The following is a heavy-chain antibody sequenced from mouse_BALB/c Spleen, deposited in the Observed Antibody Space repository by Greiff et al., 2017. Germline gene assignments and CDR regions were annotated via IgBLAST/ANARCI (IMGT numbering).Heavy chain of an antibody. CDR1: GYTFTDYV. V-gene: IGHV1-77*01. CDR3: ARGGGDRYDDFDD. J-gene: IGHJ2*01. D-gene: IGHD2-14*01. CDR2: IYPGSGST. Sequence: VQLQQSGPELVKPGASVKMSCKASGYTFTDYVISWVKQRTGQGLEWIGEIYPGSGSTYYNEKFKGKATLTADKSSNTAYMQLSSLTSEDSAVYFCARGGGDRYDDFDDWGQGTTLTVSS.